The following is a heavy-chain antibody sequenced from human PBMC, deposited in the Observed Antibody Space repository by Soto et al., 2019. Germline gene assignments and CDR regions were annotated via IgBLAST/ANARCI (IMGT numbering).Heavy chain of an antibody. J-gene: IGHJ4*02. CDR1: VFTFSDYT. Sequence: GSLRLSCSASVFTFSDYTMHWFRQTSEKRLEYISIIDSNGQITDYAESVKGRFAISRDKSKNTLYLQMTSLRTDEKAVYYCVKDRLRHCTSTSFYILEYWGQGTPVTVSS. D-gene: IGHD2-2*01. CDR3: VKDRLRHCTSTSFYILEY. V-gene: IGHV3-64D*06. CDR2: IDSNGQIT.